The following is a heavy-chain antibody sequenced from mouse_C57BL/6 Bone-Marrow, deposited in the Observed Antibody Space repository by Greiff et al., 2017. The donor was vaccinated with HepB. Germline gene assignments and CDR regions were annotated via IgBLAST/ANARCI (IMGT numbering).Heavy chain of an antibody. CDR1: GYTFTDYY. Sequence: EVQLQQSGPELVKPGASVKISCKASGYTFTDYYMNWVKQSHGKSLEWIGDINPNNGGTSYNQKFKGKATLTVDKSSSTAYMELRSLTSEDSAVYYCVLDYDYDVGAMDYWGQGTSVTVSS. J-gene: IGHJ4*01. D-gene: IGHD2-4*01. CDR3: VLDYDYDVGAMDY. V-gene: IGHV1-26*01. CDR2: INPNNGGT.